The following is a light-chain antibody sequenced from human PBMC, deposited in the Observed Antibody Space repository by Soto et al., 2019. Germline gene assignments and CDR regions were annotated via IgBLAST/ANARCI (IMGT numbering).Light chain of an antibody. CDR3: QPHDTRLSVYV. V-gene: IGLV1-40*01. Sequence: QSVLTQPPSVSGAPGQRVTISCTGSSSNIGAGYDVHWYQQLPGTAPKLLIYGNTNRPSGVPDRFSGSKSGTSASLAITGVGAEDGAYYYSQPHDTRLSVYVFGTGTNLT. CDR1: SSNIGAGYD. J-gene: IGLJ1*01. CDR2: GNT.